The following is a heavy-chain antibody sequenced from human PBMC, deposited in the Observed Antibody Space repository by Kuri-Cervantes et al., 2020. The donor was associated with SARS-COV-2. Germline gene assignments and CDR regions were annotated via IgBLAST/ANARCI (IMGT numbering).Heavy chain of an antibody. Sequence: GESLKISCAASGFTFSSYAMHWVRQAPGKGLEWVAVISYDGSNKYYADSVKGRFTISRDNSNNTLYLQMNSLRAEDTAVYYCARDLISSGCYGLYGCWGQGTLVTAPQ. V-gene: IGHV3-30-3*01. D-gene: IGHD6-19*01. CDR2: ISYDGSNK. CDR1: GFTFSSYA. CDR3: ARDLISSGCYGLYGC. J-gene: IGHJ4*02.